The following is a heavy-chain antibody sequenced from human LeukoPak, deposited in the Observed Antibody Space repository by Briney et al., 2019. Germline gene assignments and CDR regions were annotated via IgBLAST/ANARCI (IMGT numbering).Heavy chain of an antibody. V-gene: IGHV7-4-1*02. Sequence: GASVKVSCKASGYTFTGYYMHWVRQAPGQGLEWMGWINTNTGNPTYAQGFTGRFVFSLDTSVSTAYLQISSLKAEDTAVYYCARDGDTGTDVVHDYWGQGTLVTVSS. CDR1: GYTFTGYY. CDR3: ARDGDTGTDVVHDY. D-gene: IGHD1-1*01. J-gene: IGHJ4*02. CDR2: INTNTGNP.